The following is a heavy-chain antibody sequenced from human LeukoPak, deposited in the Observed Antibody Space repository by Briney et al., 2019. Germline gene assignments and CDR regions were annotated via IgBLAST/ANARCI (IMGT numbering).Heavy chain of an antibody. J-gene: IGHJ4*02. CDR1: GFTFSSYS. Sequence: PGGSLRLSCAASGFTFSSYSMNWVRQAPGKGLEWVSYISSSSSTIYYADSVKGRFTISRDNAKNSLHLQMNSLRAEDTAVYYCARPPITIFGVVTPYFDYWGQGTLVTVSS. CDR3: ARPPITIFGVVTPYFDY. D-gene: IGHD3-3*01. V-gene: IGHV3-48*01. CDR2: ISSSSSTI.